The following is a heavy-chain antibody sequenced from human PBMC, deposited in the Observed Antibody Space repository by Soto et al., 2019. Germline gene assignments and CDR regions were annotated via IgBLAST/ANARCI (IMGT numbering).Heavy chain of an antibody. J-gene: IGHJ4*02. Sequence: SETLSLTCTVSGGSISSGDYYWSWIRQPPGKGLEWIGYIYYSGSTYYNPSLKSRVTISVDTSKNQSSLKLSSVTAADTAVYYCARGPVVYNWNSPPPFDYWGQGTLVTVSS. V-gene: IGHV4-30-4*01. CDR3: ARGPVVYNWNSPPPFDY. D-gene: IGHD1-7*01. CDR2: IYYSGST. CDR1: GGSISSGDYY.